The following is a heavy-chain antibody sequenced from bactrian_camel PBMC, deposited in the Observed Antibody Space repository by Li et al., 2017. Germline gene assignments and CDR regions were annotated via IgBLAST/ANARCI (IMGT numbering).Heavy chain of an antibody. V-gene: IGHV3S1*01. CDR1: GYMHNIGC. CDR2: IVRGTGRS. J-gene: IGHJ6*01. Sequence: QVQLVESGGGSVQAGGSLRLSCAASGYMHNIGCMAWFRQAPGNEREGVASIVRGTGRSTYADSVKGRFSISQDNAKNIVYLQMNSLKSEDTALYYCATDPGVDERVVTSTPGALTLRTGARGPRSPSP. D-gene: IGHD2*01. CDR3: ATDPGVDERVVTSTPGALTLRT.